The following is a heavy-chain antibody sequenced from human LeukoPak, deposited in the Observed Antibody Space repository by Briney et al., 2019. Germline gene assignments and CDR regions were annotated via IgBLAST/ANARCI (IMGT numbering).Heavy chain of an antibody. V-gene: IGHV3-21*01. J-gene: IGHJ4*02. Sequence: GGSLRLSCAASGFTFSSYSMNWVRQAPGKGLEWVSSISSSSSYIYYADSVKGRFTISRDNAKNSLYLQMNSLRAEDTAVYYCARDRVAGTGGFDYWGQGTLVTVSS. D-gene: IGHD6-19*01. CDR1: GFTFSSYS. CDR2: ISSSSSYI. CDR3: ARDRVAGTGGFDY.